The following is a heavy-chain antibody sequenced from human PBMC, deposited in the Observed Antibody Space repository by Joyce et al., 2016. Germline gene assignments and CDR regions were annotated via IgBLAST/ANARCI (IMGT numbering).Heavy chain of an antibody. CDR2: INPNSGAT. CDR3: VREWSYYDSRVSYPVYY. J-gene: IGHJ4*02. Sequence: QVQLVQSGAEVKKPGASVKVSCKASGYTFTGYFLHWVRQAPGQGLGWMGWINPNSGATFYAQKCAGRVTFTRDTSIATAYMEVGRLRSDDTAVFYCVREWSYYDSRVSYPVYYWGQGTLITVSS. D-gene: IGHD3-22*01. CDR1: GYTFTGYF. V-gene: IGHV1-2*02.